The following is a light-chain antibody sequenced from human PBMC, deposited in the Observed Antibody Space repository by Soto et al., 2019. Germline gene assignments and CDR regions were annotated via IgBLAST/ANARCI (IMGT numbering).Light chain of an antibody. V-gene: IGKV3-20*01. Sequence: EIVLTQSPGTLSMSPGERATLSCRASLSLSSSYIAWYQQKPGQAPRLLIYGASSRATGIPDRFSGSGSGTEFTLTITRLEPEDFAVYHCQQYGNSPWTFGQGTRLEIK. CDR1: LSLSSSY. CDR3: QQYGNSPWT. CDR2: GAS. J-gene: IGKJ5*01.